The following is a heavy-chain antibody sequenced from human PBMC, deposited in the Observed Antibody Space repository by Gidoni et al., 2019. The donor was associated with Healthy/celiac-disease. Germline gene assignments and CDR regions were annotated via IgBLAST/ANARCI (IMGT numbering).Heavy chain of an antibody. CDR2: IYYSGST. J-gene: IGHJ3*02. CDR3: ARVTAPYYDFWSGYYAFDI. V-gene: IGHV4-59*01. CDR1: GGSISSYY. D-gene: IGHD3-3*01. Sequence: QVQLQESGPGLVKPSETLSLTCTVSGGSISSYYWSWIRQPPGKGLEWIGYIYYSGSTNYNPSLKSRVTISVDTSKNQFSLKLSSVTAADTAVYYCARVTAPYYDFWSGYYAFDIWGQGTMVTVSS.